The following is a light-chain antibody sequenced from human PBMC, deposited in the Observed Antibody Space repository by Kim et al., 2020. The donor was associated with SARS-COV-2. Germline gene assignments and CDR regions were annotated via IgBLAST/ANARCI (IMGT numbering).Light chain of an antibody. CDR3: QQYASSPPT. CDR1: QYVASNS. V-gene: IGKV3-20*01. Sequence: SVLTQSPGTLSLSPGERVTLSCRASQYVASNSLAWYQQRPGQSPRLLIYGASTRASGISDRFSGSGSGTDFTLTISSLEPDDYAVYFCQQYASSPPTFGGGTKLEI. CDR2: GAS. J-gene: IGKJ4*01.